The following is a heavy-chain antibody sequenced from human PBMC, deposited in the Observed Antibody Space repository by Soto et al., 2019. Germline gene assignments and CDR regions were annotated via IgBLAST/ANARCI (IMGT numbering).Heavy chain of an antibody. J-gene: IGHJ2*01. D-gene: IGHD3-22*01. CDR2: ISYDGSKK. CDR3: ARAALDYYDSSGYYYGTPSYWYCDL. V-gene: IGHV3-30-3*01. CDR1: GFTFSSYA. Sequence: QVQLVESGGGVVQPGRSLRLSCAASGFTFSSYAMHWVRQAPGKGLEWVAVISYDGSKKYYADSVKGRCTISRDNSKNTMYLQMNRLRAEDTAVYYCARAALDYYDSSGYYYGTPSYWYCDLCGRGTLVTVSA.